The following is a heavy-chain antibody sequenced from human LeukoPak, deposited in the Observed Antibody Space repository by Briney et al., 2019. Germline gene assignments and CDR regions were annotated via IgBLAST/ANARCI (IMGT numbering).Heavy chain of an antibody. V-gene: IGHV3-23*01. CDR3: AKGDVWFGESSYAFDI. CDR2: VSGSGGST. CDR1: GFTFSTYA. D-gene: IGHD3-10*01. J-gene: IGHJ3*02. Sequence: RPGGSLRLSCAASGFTFSTYAMSWVRQAPGKGLEWVSTVSGSGGSTYYVDSVKGRFTISRDNSKNTLYLQMNSLRAEDTAVYYCAKGDVWFGESSYAFDIWGQGTMVTDSS.